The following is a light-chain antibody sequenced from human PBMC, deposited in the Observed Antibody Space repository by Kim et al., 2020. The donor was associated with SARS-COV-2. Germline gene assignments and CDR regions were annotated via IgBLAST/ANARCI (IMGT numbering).Light chain of an antibody. CDR3: LQHNAFPPT. CDR1: QCVSDD. J-gene: IGKJ2*01. V-gene: IGKV1-17*01. CDR2: GAS. Sequence: SASVADRVTFSCRASQCVSDDLAWYQQKPGNAPKRLIYGASILQTGVPSMFSGSGSGTEFTLTITSLQPEDFTTYYCLQHNAFPPTFGQGTKLEI.